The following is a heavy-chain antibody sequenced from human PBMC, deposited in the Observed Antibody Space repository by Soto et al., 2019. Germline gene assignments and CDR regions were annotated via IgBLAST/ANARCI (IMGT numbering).Heavy chain of an antibody. D-gene: IGHD2-15*01. V-gene: IGHV3-7*01. Sequence: VGSLRLSCAASGFTFSSYWMSWVRQAPGKGLEWVANIRQDGSEKYYVDSVRGRFTISRDNAKNSLFLLMNSLRAEDTAVYYCARELSGPARLDYWGPGTLVTVSS. CDR2: IRQDGSEK. J-gene: IGHJ4*02. CDR1: GFTFSSYW. CDR3: ARELSGPARLDY.